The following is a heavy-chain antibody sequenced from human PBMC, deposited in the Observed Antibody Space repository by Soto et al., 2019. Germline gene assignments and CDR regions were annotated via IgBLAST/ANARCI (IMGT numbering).Heavy chain of an antibody. CDR1: GGTFNTYT. V-gene: IGHV1-69*02. Sequence: QVHLIQSGAEVKKPGSSVKVSCKAAGGTFNTYTLIWVRQAPGHGLEWMGRIIPMLTVTNSAQKFQGRLTLTADQSTGTAFMELTSLRSDDTAVYYCSIGSCSAATFDVWCQGTMVTVSS. CDR3: SIGSCSAATFDV. CDR2: IIPMLTVT. J-gene: IGHJ3*01. D-gene: IGHD2-2*01.